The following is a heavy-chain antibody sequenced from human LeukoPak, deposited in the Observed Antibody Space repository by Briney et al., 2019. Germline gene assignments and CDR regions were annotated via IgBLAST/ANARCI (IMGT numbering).Heavy chain of an antibody. CDR1: GGSISSYY. V-gene: IGHV4-59*01. D-gene: IGHD1-26*01. CDR2: IYYSGST. Sequence: SETLSLTCTVSGGSISSYYWSWIRQPPGKGQEWIGHIYYSGSTNYNPSLKSRVTISVDTSKNQFSLKLSSVTAAETAVYYCARQRGELLTDYWGQGTLVTVSS. J-gene: IGHJ4*02. CDR3: ARQRGELLTDY.